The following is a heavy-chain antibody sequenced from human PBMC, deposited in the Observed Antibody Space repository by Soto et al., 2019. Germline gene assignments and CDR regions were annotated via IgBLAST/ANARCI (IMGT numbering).Heavy chain of an antibody. V-gene: IGHV3-74*01. Sequence: EVQLVESGGGLVQSGGSPRLSCAASGFTFSSYWMHWVRQAPGKGLVWVSRIKGDGISTNYADSVKGRFTISRDNAKDTVFLQMNGLSADDTAVYYCARGAMGNYYNDYWGQGTLVTVSS. D-gene: IGHD3-10*01. J-gene: IGHJ4*02. CDR2: IKGDGIST. CDR3: ARGAMGNYYNDY. CDR1: GFTFSSYW.